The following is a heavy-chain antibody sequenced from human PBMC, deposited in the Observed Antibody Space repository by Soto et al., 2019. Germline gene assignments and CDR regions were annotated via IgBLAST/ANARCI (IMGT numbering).Heavy chain of an antibody. CDR1: GYTFTSYA. V-gene: IGHV1-3*01. CDR2: INAGNGNT. D-gene: IGHD2-2*01. CDR3: ARASIVVVPPLMDV. J-gene: IGHJ6*02. Sequence: GASVKVSCKASGYTFTSYAMHWVRQAPGQRLEWMGWINAGNGNTKYSQKFQGRVTITRDTSASTAYMELSSLRSEDTAVYYCARASIVVVPPLMDVWGQGTTVTVSS.